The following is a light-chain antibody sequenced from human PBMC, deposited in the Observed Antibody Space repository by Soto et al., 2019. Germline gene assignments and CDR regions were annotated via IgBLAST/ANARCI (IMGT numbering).Light chain of an antibody. CDR2: GAS. J-gene: IGKJ1*01. V-gene: IGKV3-20*01. CDR3: QQYGGSPQT. CDR1: QSVTSNY. Sequence: EIVLTQSPGTLSLSPGERATLSCRASQSVTSNYVAWYQQKPGQAPRLLIYGASSRATGIPDRISGGGSGTDFTLTISRLEPEDFEVYYCQQYGGSPQTFGQGTKVEIK.